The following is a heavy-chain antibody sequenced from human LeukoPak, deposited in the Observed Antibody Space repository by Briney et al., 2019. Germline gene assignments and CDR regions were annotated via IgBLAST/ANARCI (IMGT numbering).Heavy chain of an antibody. V-gene: IGHV4-39*07. J-gene: IGHJ6*03. Sequence: SETLSLTCTVSGGSISSSSYSWGWIRQPPGKGLEWIGSVYYSGSTYYNPSLKSRVTISVDTSKNQFSLRLSSVTAMDTAVYYCARDGRADYYGSGAKRYYYYYMDVWGKGTTVTISS. CDR3: ARDGRADYYGSGAKRYYYYYMDV. CDR2: VYYSGST. CDR1: GGSISSSSYS. D-gene: IGHD3-10*01.